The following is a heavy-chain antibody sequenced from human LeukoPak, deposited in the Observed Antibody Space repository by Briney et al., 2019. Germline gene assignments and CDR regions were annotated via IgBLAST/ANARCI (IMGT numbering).Heavy chain of an antibody. V-gene: IGHV1-2*02. D-gene: IGHD3-3*01. CDR2: INLNSGGT. Sequence: ASVKASCKASGYTFTGYYMHWVRQAPGQGLGWMGWINLNSGGTNYAQKFQGRVTMTRDTSISTAYMELSRLRSDDTAVYYCAREGGFSEAVDYWGQGTLVTVSS. J-gene: IGHJ4*02. CDR1: GYTFTGYY. CDR3: AREGGFSEAVDY.